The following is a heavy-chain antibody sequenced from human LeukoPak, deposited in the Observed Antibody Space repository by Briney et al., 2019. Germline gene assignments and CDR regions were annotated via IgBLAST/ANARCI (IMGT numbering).Heavy chain of an antibody. CDR1: GFTFSSYG. Sequence: PGGSLRLSCAASGFTFSSYGMHWVRQAPGKGLEGVAVISYDGSNKYYADSVKGRFTISRDNSKNTLYLQMNSLRAEDTAVYYCAKLRNDDYGDTRAFDIWGQGTMVTVSS. V-gene: IGHV3-30*18. D-gene: IGHD4-17*01. CDR2: ISYDGSNK. CDR3: AKLRNDDYGDTRAFDI. J-gene: IGHJ3*02.